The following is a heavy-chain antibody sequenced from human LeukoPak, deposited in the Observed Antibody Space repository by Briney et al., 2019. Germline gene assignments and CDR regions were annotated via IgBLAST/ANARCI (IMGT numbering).Heavy chain of an antibody. D-gene: IGHD3-22*01. Sequence: SVKVSCKASGGTFSSYAISWVRRAPGQGLEWMGRIIPILGIANYAQKFQGRVTITADKSTSTAYMELSSLRSEDTAVYYCARDSPPLYYDSSGYYYYWGQGTLVTVSS. CDR2: IIPILGIA. V-gene: IGHV1-69*04. J-gene: IGHJ4*02. CDR3: ARDSPPLYYDSSGYYYY. CDR1: GGTFSSYA.